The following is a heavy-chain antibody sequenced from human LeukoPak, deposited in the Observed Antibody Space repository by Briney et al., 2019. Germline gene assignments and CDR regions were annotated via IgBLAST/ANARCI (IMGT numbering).Heavy chain of an antibody. CDR2: ISSSSSYI. Sequence: PGESLRLSCAASGFTFSSYSMNWVRQAPGKGLEWVSSISSSSSYIYYADSVKGQFTISRDNAKNSLYLRMNSLRAEDTAVYYCARDMGYGDYWGQGTLVTVSS. CDR3: ARDMGYGDY. V-gene: IGHV3-21*01. J-gene: IGHJ4*02. CDR1: GFTFSSYS. D-gene: IGHD5-18*01.